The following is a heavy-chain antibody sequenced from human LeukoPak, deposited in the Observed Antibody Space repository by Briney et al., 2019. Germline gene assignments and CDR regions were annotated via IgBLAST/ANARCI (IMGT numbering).Heavy chain of an antibody. J-gene: IGHJ4*02. CDR2: IDYSGST. CDR1: GGSISSGDYC. V-gene: IGHV4-30-4*01. CDR3: ARGSKV. Sequence: SQTLSLTCTVSGGSISSGDYCCSWIRQPPGKGLEWIGYIDYSGSTYYNPSLKSRLTISEDTSKNQFSLRLSSVTAADTAVYYCARGSKVWGQGTLVTVSS.